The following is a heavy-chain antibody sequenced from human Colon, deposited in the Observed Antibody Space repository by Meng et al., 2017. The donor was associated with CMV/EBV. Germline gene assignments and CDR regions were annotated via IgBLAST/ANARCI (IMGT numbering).Heavy chain of an antibody. V-gene: IGHV4-39*07. D-gene: IGHD6-13*01. J-gene: IGHJ5*02. CDR3: ARETMAAVGLTVDP. CDR1: GGSISSSTHF. Sequence: SETLSLTCTVSGGSISSSTHFWGWIRQSPGKGLEWIGTIFHSGSTYHNPSLKSRVTISVDTSKNQFSLKLGSVTAADTAVYYCARETMAAVGLTVDPWGQGTLVTVSS. CDR2: IFHSGST.